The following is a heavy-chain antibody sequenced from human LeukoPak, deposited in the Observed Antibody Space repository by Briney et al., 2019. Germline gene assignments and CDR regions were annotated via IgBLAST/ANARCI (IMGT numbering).Heavy chain of an antibody. Sequence: GASGKLSCKASGGTFSSYSFSWVRQAPGQGLKWLGGIMVIFGTPNYPQKFHGRVTITADESTSTVYMELSSLRSEDTAMYYCARDVDSSMVTNWFDSWGQGTLVTVSS. CDR1: GGTFSSYS. J-gene: IGHJ5*01. CDR3: ARDVDSSMVTNWFDS. D-gene: IGHD5-18*01. CDR2: IMVIFGTP. V-gene: IGHV1-69*13.